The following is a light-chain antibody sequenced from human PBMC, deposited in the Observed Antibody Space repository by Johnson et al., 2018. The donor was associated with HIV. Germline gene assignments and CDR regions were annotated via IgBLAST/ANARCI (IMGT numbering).Light chain of an antibody. J-gene: IGLJ1*01. Sequence: QSVLTQPPSVSAAPGQRVTRSCSGSSSNIGNNFVSWFRQLPLRAPKVLIYDNNERPSGIPDRFSGSKSGTSATLGITGLQTGDEADYYCGSWDSSLSAYVFGTGTKVTVL. CDR1: SSNIGNNF. CDR2: DNN. CDR3: GSWDSSLSAYV. V-gene: IGLV1-51*01.